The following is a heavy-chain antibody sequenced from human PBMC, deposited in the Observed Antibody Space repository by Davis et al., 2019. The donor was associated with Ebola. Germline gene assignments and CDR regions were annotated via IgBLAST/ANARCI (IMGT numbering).Heavy chain of an antibody. CDR2: IIPVYGTT. D-gene: IGHD3-22*01. CDR1: GGTFSNYA. CDR3: ARDRYSDGSGYFFEQSH. Sequence: SVKVSCKASGGTFSNYAISWVRQAPGQGLEWMGGIIPVYGTTDYAQKFQGRVTITADESTSTAYMELSSLRSEDTAVYYCARDRYSDGSGYFFEQSHWGQGTQVTVSS. J-gene: IGHJ4*02. V-gene: IGHV1-69*13.